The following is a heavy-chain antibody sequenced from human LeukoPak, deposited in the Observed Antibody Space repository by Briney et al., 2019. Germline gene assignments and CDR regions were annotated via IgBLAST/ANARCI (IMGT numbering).Heavy chain of an antibody. V-gene: IGHV3-74*01. D-gene: IGHD3-3*01. CDR3: AREHHDFWSGYSKSNDY. CDR2: INSDGSST. Sequence: PGGSVRLSCAASGFTFSSYWMHWVRQAPGEGLVWVSRINSDGSSTSYADSVKGRFTISRDNAKNTLYLQMNSLRDEDTAVYYCAREHHDFWSGYSKSNDYWGQGTLVTVSS. J-gene: IGHJ4*02. CDR1: GFTFSSYW.